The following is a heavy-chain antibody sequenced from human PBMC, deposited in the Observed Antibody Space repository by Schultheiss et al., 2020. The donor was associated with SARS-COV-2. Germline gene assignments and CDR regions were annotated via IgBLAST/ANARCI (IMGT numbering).Heavy chain of an antibody. CDR2: IYTSGST. J-gene: IGHJ6*03. V-gene: IGHV4-61*02. Sequence: SETLSLTCTVSGGSISSGSYYWGWIRQPAGKGLEWIGRIYTSGSTNYNPSLKSRVTISVDTSKNQFSLKLSSVTAADTAVYYCARALDDYGDYVGQYYYYYMDVWGKGTTVTVSS. CDR1: GGSISSGSYY. D-gene: IGHD4-17*01. CDR3: ARALDDYGDYVGQYYYYYMDV.